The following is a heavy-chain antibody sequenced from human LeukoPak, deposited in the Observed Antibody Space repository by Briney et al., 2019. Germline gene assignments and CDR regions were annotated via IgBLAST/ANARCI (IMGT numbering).Heavy chain of an antibody. V-gene: IGHV1-2*06. CDR1: GYTFTGYY. CDR2: INPNSGGT. J-gene: IGHJ6*02. Sequence: ASVKVSCKASGYTFTGYYMHWVRQAPGQGLEWMGRINPNSGGTNYAQKFQGRVTMTRDTSISTAYMELSSLRSEDTAVYYCARNGYDFWSGYYKGMDVWGQGTTVTVSS. D-gene: IGHD3-3*01. CDR3: ARNGYDFWSGYYKGMDV.